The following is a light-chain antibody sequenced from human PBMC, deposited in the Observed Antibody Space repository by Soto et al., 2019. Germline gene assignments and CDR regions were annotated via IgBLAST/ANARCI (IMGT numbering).Light chain of an antibody. CDR1: SXDVGAYDY. Sequence: QSVLTQPPSASGSPGQSVTIPCTGTSXDVGAYDYVSWYQQHPGKAPKLMIYEINKRPSGVPDRFSGSKSGNTASLTVSGLQAEDEADYYCSSFAGSNNFPYVFGTGTKVTVL. CDR3: SSFAGSNNFPYV. V-gene: IGLV2-8*01. J-gene: IGLJ1*01. CDR2: EIN.